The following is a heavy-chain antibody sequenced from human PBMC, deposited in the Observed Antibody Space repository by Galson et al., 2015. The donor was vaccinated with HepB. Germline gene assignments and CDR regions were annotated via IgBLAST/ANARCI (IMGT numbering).Heavy chain of an antibody. CDR3: AREIYKAYSSSWASRELASDI. CDR1: GFTFSSYS. Sequence: SLRLSCAASGFTFSSYSMNWVRQAPGKGLEWVSYISSSSSTIYYADSVKGRFTISRDNAKNSLYLQMNSLRDEDTAVYYCAREIYKAYSSSWASRELASDIWGQGTMVTASS. J-gene: IGHJ3*02. CDR2: ISSSSSTI. V-gene: IGHV3-48*02. D-gene: IGHD6-13*01.